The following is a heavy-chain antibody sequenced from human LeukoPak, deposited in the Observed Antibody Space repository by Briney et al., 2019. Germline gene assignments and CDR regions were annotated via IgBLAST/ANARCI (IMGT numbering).Heavy chain of an antibody. V-gene: IGHV3-23*01. CDR2: ISGSGGST. CDR1: GFTFSSYA. Sequence: QTGGSLRLSCAASGFTFSSYAMSWVRQAPGKGLEWVSAISGSGGSTYYADSVKGRFTISRDNSKNTLYLQMNSLRAEDTAVYYCAKDGFPGEYYDILTGYFGPEYFQHWGQGTLVTVSS. CDR3: AKDGFPGEYYDILTGYFGPEYFQH. D-gene: IGHD3-9*01. J-gene: IGHJ1*01.